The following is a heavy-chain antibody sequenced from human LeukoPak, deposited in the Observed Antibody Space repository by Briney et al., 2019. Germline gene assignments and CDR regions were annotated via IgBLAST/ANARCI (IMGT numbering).Heavy chain of an antibody. CDR3: ARLYYDSSGYYQICYFDY. J-gene: IGHJ4*02. V-gene: IGHV4-39*01. D-gene: IGHD3-22*01. CDR2: IYYSGST. CDR1: GGSISSSSYY. Sequence: PSETLSLTCTVSGGSISSSSYYWGWIRQPPGKGLEWIGSIYYSGSTYYNPSLKSRVTISVDTPKNQLSLNLSSVTAADTAVYYCARLYYDSSGYYQICYFDYWRQGTLVTVPS.